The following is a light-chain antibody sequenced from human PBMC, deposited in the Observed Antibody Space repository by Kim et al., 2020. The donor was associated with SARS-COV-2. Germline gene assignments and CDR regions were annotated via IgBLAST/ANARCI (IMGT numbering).Light chain of an antibody. J-gene: IGLJ1*01. CDR2: QDT. Sequence: SLSPGQTASITCSGDKLGDKYAYWYQQKPGQSPVLVIYQDTKRPSGIPERFSGSNSGNTATLTISGTQAMDEADYYCQAWDSSTGVFGTGTKVTVL. V-gene: IGLV3-1*01. CDR3: QAWDSSTGV. CDR1: KLGDKY.